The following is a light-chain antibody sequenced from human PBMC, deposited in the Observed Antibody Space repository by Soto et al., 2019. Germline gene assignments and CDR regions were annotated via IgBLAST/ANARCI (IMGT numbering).Light chain of an antibody. J-gene: IGLJ2*01. CDR3: GAWDGSLNTQV. CDR2: DND. Sequence: QSVLTQPPSVSAAPGQKVTISCSGSSSNIGNNYVSWYQQLPGTAPKLLIYDNDKRPSGIPDRCSGSKSGTPATLGITGLQTGDEADYYCGAWDGSLNTQVFGGGTKLTVL. V-gene: IGLV1-51*01. CDR1: SSNIGNNY.